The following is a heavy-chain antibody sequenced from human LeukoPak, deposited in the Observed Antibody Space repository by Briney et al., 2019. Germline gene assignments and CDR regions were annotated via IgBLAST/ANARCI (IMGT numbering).Heavy chain of an antibody. CDR1: GFTFSSYG. V-gene: IGHV3-33*01. Sequence: GRSLRLSCAASGFTFSSYGMHWVRQAPGKGLEWVAVIWYDGSNKYYADSVKGRFTISRDNSKNTLYLQMNSLRAEDTAVYYCARGLGGYCSSTSCYWGLDPWGQGTLVTVSS. J-gene: IGHJ5*02. CDR3: ARGLGGYCSSTSCYWGLDP. D-gene: IGHD2-2*01. CDR2: IWYDGSNK.